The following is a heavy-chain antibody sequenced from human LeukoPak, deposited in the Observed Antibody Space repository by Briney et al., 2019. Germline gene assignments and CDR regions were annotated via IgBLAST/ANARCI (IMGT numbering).Heavy chain of an antibody. D-gene: IGHD3-10*01. Sequence: PSETLSLTCAVYGGSFSGYYWSWIRQPPGKGLEWIGEINHSGSTNYNPSLKSRVTISVDTSKNQFSLKLSSVTAADTAVYYRARLRLGYYFDYWGQGTLVTVSS. CDR3: ARLRLGYYFDY. CDR2: INHSGST. CDR1: GGSFSGYY. J-gene: IGHJ4*02. V-gene: IGHV4-34*01.